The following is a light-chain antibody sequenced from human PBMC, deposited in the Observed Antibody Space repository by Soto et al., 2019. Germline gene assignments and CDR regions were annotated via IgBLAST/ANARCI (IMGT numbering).Light chain of an antibody. V-gene: IGLV2-11*01. CDR3: CSYAGSYTLYV. CDR2: DVS. J-gene: IGLJ1*01. Sequence: QSALTQPRSVSGSPGQSVTISCTGTSSDVGGYNYVSWYQQHPGKAPKLMIYDVSKRPSGVPDRFSGSKSGNTASLTIPGLQAEDEADYYCCSYAGSYTLYVFGTGTKVT. CDR1: SSDVGGYNY.